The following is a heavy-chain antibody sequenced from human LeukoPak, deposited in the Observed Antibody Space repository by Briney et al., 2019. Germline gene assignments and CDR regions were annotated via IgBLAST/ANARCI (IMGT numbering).Heavy chain of an antibody. CDR1: GFTFSSYE. CDR3: ARAPCDSSGYSFDY. V-gene: IGHV3-48*03. D-gene: IGHD3-22*01. J-gene: IGHJ4*02. CDR2: ISSSGSTI. Sequence: GGSLRLSCAASGFTFSSYEMNWVRQAPGKGLEWVSYISSSGSTIYYADAVKGRFTISRDNAKNSLYLQMNSLRAEDTAVYYCARAPCDSSGYSFDYWGQGTLVTVSS.